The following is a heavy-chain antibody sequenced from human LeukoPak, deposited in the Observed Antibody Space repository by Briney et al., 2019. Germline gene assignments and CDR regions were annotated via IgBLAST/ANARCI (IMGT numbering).Heavy chain of an antibody. CDR2: INPSGGST. J-gene: IGHJ4*02. CDR3: ARDSGSYCSGGSCYSSPHTFDY. Sequence: ASVKVSCKASGYTFTSYYMHWVRQAPGQGLEWMGIINPSGGSTSYAQKFQGRVTITRDTSTSPVYMELSSLRSEDTAVYYCARDSGSYCSGGSCYSSPHTFDYWGQGTLVTVSS. CDR1: GYTFTSYY. V-gene: IGHV1-46*01. D-gene: IGHD2-15*01.